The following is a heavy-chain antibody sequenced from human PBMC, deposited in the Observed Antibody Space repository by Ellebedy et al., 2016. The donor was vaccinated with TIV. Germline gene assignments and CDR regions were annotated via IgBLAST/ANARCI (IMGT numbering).Heavy chain of an antibody. CDR2: INPNRGGT. D-gene: IGHD2-2*01. Sequence: ASVKVSCKASGYIFAGYYMYWVRQAPGQGLEWMGWINPNRGGTNYAQKLQGRVTTTTDTSKSTVYMELRSLRSDDTAVYYCARGGLYCSSTSCHPWEGAFDIWGQGTMVTVSS. CDR1: GYIFAGYY. V-gene: IGHV1-2*02. CDR3: ARGGLYCSSTSCHPWEGAFDI. J-gene: IGHJ3*02.